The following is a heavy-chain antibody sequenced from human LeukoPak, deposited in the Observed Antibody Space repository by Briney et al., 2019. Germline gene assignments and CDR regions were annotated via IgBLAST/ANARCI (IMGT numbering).Heavy chain of an antibody. Sequence: SETLSLTCTVSGGSISSSSYYWGWIRQPPGKGLEWIGSIYYSGSTNYNPSLKSRVTISVDTSKNQFYLKLRSVTAADTAVYYCARVRADYYYYYMDVWGKGTTVTVSS. CDR2: IYYSGST. V-gene: IGHV4-39*07. J-gene: IGHJ6*03. CDR3: ARVRADYYYYYMDV. D-gene: IGHD6-19*01. CDR1: GGSISSSSYY.